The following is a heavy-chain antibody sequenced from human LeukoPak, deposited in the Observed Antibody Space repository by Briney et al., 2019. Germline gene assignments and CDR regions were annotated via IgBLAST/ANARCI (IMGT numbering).Heavy chain of an antibody. V-gene: IGHV1-69*05. Sequence: SVKVSCKASGGTFSSYAISWVRQAPGQGLEWMGGIIPIFGTANYAQKFQGRVTITTDESTSTAYMELSSLRSEDTAVYYCARATHLPIFGVVTLDYWGQGTLVTVSS. CDR2: IIPIFGTA. CDR3: ARATHLPIFGVVTLDY. J-gene: IGHJ4*02. D-gene: IGHD3-3*01. CDR1: GGTFSSYA.